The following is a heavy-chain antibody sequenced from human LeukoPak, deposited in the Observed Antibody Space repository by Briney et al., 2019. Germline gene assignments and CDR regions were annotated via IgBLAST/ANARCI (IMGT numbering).Heavy chain of an antibody. CDR2: IYYSGST. CDR1: GGSISSYY. CDR3: ARVDRSSWYGVFGY. Sequence: PSETLSLTCTVSGGSISSYYWSWIRQPPGKGLEWIGYIYYSGSTDYNPSLKSRVTISVDTSKNQSSLKLSSVTAADTAVYYCARVDRSSWYGVFGYWGQGTLVTVSS. J-gene: IGHJ4*02. V-gene: IGHV4-59*01. D-gene: IGHD6-13*01.